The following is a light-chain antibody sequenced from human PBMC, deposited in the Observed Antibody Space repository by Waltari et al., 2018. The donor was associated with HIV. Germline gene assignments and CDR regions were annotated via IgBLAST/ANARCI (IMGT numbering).Light chain of an antibody. V-gene: IGLV3-21*02. CDR1: NLGSKS. CDR2: DDS. Sequence: SYVLTQPPSVSVAPGHTARITCGGNNLGSKSVHWYQQKPGQAPVLVVYDDSDRPSGSPGRFAGSNLGNTSTLTIRRVEAGDETDYHGQVWDSRSDHVLVGGGTKVTVL. J-gene: IGLJ2*01. CDR3: QVWDSRSDHVL.